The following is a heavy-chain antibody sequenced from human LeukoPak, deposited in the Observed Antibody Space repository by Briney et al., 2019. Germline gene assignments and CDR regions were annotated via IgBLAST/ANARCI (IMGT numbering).Heavy chain of an antibody. D-gene: IGHD4-23*01. CDR1: GGSISSYY. Sequence: SETLSLTCTVSGGSISSYYWSWIRQPAGKGLEWIGRIYTSGSTNYNPSLKSRVTMSVDTSKNQFSLKLSSVTAADTAVYYCARDVTVVTPGWFDPWGQGTLVTVSS. V-gene: IGHV4-4*07. J-gene: IGHJ5*02. CDR3: ARDVTVVTPGWFDP. CDR2: IYTSGST.